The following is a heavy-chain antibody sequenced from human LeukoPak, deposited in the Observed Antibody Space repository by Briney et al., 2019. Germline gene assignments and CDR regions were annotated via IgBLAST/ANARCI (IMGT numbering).Heavy chain of an antibody. V-gene: IGHV3-30*18. CDR3: AKATDIVVVPAFDY. CDR1: GFTFSSYG. D-gene: IGHD2-2*01. J-gene: IGHJ4*02. Sequence: GGSLRLSCAASGFTFSSYGMHWVRQAPGKGLEWLAVISYDGSNKYYADSVKGRFTISRDNSKNTLYLQMNSLRAEDTAVYYCAKATDIVVVPAFDYWGQGTLVTVSS. CDR2: ISYDGSNK.